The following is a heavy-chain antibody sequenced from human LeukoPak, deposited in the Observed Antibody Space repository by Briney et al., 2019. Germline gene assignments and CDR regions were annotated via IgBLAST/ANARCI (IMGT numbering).Heavy chain of an antibody. J-gene: IGHJ3*02. V-gene: IGHV1-3*01. CDR2: INAGNGNT. CDR1: GYTFTSYA. D-gene: IGHD3-10*01. CDR3: ATTMVRGVIILYAFDI. Sequence: ASVKVSCKASGYTFTSYAMHWVRQAPGQRLEWMGWINAGNGNTKYSQKFQGRVTITRDTSASTAYMELSSLRSEDTAVYYCATTMVRGVIILYAFDIWGQGTMVTVSS.